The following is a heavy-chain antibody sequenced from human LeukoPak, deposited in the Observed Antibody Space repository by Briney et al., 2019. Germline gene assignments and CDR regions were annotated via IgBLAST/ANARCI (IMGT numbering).Heavy chain of an antibody. V-gene: IGHV3-7*01. J-gene: IGHJ4*02. D-gene: IGHD3-22*01. Sequence: PGGSLRLSCAASGFTFSSYWMSWVRQAPGKGLEWVANIKQDGSEKYYVDSVKGRFTISRDNAKNSLYLQMNSLRAEDTAVYYCARALQGPMYYYDSSGFYFDYWGQGTLVTVSS. CDR1: GFTFSSYW. CDR3: ARALQGPMYYYDSSGFYFDY. CDR2: IKQDGSEK.